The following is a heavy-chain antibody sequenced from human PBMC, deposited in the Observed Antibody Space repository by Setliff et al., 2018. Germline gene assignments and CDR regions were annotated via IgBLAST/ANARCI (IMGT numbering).Heavy chain of an antibody. CDR1: GFTFSNYA. Sequence: PGGSLRLSCVASGFTFSNYAINWVRQAPGQGLEWVSGISGGGINTDYADSVKGRFTISRDNAKDTLYLQMNSLRAEDTAVYYCAKEDYSDSSGYYYETPWFDPWGQGTLVTVSS. CDR3: AKEDYSDSSGYYYETPWFDP. CDR2: ISGGGINT. V-gene: IGHV3-23*01. D-gene: IGHD3-22*01. J-gene: IGHJ5*02.